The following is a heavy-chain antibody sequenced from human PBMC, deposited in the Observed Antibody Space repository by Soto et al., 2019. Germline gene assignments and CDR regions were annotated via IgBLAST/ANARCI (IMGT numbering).Heavy chain of an antibody. J-gene: IGHJ6*02. D-gene: IGHD3-9*01. CDR3: ARGIRYFDWLSKTNYYYYYGMDV. CDR2: IGSST. V-gene: IGHV3-21*05. CDR1: GFTFSSYG. Sequence: GGSLRLSCAASGFTFSSYGMNWVRQTPGKGLEWVSYIGSSTSYADSVKGRFTISRDNAKNTLYLQMNSLRAEDTAVYYCARGIRYFDWLSKTNYYYYYGMDVWGQGTTVTVSS.